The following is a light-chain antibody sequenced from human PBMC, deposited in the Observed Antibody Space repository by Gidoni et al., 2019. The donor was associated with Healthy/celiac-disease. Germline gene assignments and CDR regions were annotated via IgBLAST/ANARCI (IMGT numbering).Light chain of an antibody. CDR2: AAS. V-gene: IGKV1-39*01. J-gene: IGKJ2*01. CDR1: QSIRNY. Sequence: DSQMTQSPSSLSASVGDRVSIACQSSQSIRNYLNWYQQKPGKAPKLLIYAASSLQSGVPSRFSGGGSGTDFTLTISSLQPEDFATDYCQQSHSTPDTFGQGTKLEIK. CDR3: QQSHSTPDT.